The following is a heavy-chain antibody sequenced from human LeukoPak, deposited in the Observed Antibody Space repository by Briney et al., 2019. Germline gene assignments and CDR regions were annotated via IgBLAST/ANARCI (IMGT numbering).Heavy chain of an antibody. D-gene: IGHD1-26*01. Sequence: ASVKVSCKASGYTFTSYYMHWVRQAPGQGLEWMGIINPSGGSTSYAQKFQGRVTMTRDMSTSTVYMELGSLRSEDTAVYYCARDSITLGDAKWELIDYWGQGTLVTVSS. CDR1: GYTFTSYY. CDR3: ARDSITLGDAKWELIDY. V-gene: IGHV1-46*01. CDR2: INPSGGST. J-gene: IGHJ4*02.